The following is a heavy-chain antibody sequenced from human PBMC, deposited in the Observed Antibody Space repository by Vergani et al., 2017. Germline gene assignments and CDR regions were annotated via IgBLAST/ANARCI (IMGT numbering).Heavy chain of an antibody. J-gene: IGHJ4*02. CDR1: GGSLSSYY. CDR3: ARGGSSSGYYFDY. V-gene: IGHV4-59*01. CDR2: IYYSGST. D-gene: IGHD6-13*01. Sequence: QVQLQESGPGLVKPSQTLSLTCTVSGGSLSSYYWTCIRQPPGKGLEWIGYIYYSGSTNYNPSLKSRVTISVDTSKNQFSLKLSSVTAADTAVYYCARGGSSSGYYFDYWGQGTLVTVSS.